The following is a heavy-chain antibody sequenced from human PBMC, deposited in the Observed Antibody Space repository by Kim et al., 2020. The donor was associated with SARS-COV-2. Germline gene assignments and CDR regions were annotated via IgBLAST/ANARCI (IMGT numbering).Heavy chain of an antibody. CDR2: INHSGST. CDR3: ARNPLLWFGELLYHP. CDR1: GGSFSGYY. Sequence: SETLSLTCAVYGGSFSGYYWSWIRQPPGKGLEWIGEINHSGSTSYNPSLKSRVTISVDTSKNQFSLKLSSVTAADTAVYYCARNPLLWFGELLYHPWGQGTLVTVSS. J-gene: IGHJ5*02. D-gene: IGHD3-10*01. V-gene: IGHV4-34*01.